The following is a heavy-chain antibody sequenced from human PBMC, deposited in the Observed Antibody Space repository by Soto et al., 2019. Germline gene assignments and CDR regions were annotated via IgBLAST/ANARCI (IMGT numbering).Heavy chain of an antibody. CDR3: ASCRPYYYDSCGYLGYFDY. CDR2: IYYSGST. CDR1: GGSISSGGYY. D-gene: IGHD3-22*01. Sequence: ASETLSLTCTVSGGSISSGGYYWSWIRQHPGKGLEWIGYIYYSGSTYYNPSLKSRVTISVDTSKNQFSLKLSSVTAADTAVYYCASCRPYYYDSCGYLGYFDYWGQGTLVTV. J-gene: IGHJ4*02. V-gene: IGHV4-31*03.